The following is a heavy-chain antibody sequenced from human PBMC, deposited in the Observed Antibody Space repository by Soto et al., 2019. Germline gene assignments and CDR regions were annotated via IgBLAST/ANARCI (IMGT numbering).Heavy chain of an antibody. Sequence: QVQLVESGGGVVQPGRSLRLSCAASGCTFSSYGMHWVRQAPGKGLEWVAVIWYDGSNKYYADSVKGRFTISRDNSKNTLYLQMNSLRAEDTAVYYCARADWYFDLWGRGTLVTVSS. CDR1: GCTFSSYG. CDR3: ARADWYFDL. CDR2: IWYDGSNK. J-gene: IGHJ2*01. V-gene: IGHV3-33*01.